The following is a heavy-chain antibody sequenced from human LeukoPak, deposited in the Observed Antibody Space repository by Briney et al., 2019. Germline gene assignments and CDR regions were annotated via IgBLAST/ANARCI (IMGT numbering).Heavy chain of an antibody. J-gene: IGHJ4*02. CDR3: ARESGEGHDY. Sequence: SETLSLTCTVSGVSISSYHWSWIRQSPGKGLEWIGYIYYSGNTNYNPSLKSRLTISVDTSKNQFSLKLSSVTAADTAVYYCARESGEGHDYWGQGTLVTVSS. V-gene: IGHV4-59*12. CDR2: IYYSGNT. D-gene: IGHD3-3*01. CDR1: GVSISSYH.